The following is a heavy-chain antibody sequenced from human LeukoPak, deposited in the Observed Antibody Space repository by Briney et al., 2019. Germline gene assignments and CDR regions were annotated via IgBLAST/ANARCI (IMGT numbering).Heavy chain of an antibody. CDR1: GYSISSGYY. J-gene: IGHJ5*02. V-gene: IGHV4-38-2*02. D-gene: IGHD3-3*01. CDR2: IYHSGST. Sequence: SETLSLTCTVSGYSISSGYYWGWIRQPPGKGLEWIGSIYHSGSTYYNPSLKSRVTISVDTSKNQFSLKLSSVTAADTAVYYCARDCLYDFWSGYGGNWFDPWGQGTLVTVPS. CDR3: ARDCLYDFWSGYGGNWFDP.